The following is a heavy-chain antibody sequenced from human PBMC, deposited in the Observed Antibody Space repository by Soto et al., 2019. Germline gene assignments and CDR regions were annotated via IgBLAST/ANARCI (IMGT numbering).Heavy chain of an antibody. CDR1: GYTFTAFH. J-gene: IGHJ5*02. CDR3: ARGSPGYSNSWYLFDP. Sequence: ASVKVSCKASGYTFTAFHMQWVRQAPGQGLEWLGWINANSGVTKYAQRFQGRVTMTRDLSLNTAYMELSSLRSDDTAVYYCARGSPGYSNSWYLFDPWGQGTL. D-gene: IGHD6-13*01. CDR2: INANSGVT. V-gene: IGHV1-2*02.